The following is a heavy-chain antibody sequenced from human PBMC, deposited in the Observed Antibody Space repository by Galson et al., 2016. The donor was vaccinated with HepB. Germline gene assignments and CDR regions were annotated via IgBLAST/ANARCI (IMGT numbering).Heavy chain of an antibody. J-gene: IGHJ4*02. Sequence: SETLSLTCSVSGDSISGTSYYWNWIRQPPGKGPEWIGSGHYSGSTYYRPSLKSRVTISVDTSKNQFSLKLSSVTAADTAVYYCERRHSDYSSDSKKYHGPYYFDYWGQGTLVSVSS. CDR3: ERRHSDYSSDSKKYHGPYYFDY. CDR1: GDSISGTSYY. D-gene: IGHD3-22*01. CDR2: GHYSGST. V-gene: IGHV4-39*01.